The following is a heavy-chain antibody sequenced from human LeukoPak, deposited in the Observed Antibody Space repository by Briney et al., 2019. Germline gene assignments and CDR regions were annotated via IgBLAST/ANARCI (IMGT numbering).Heavy chain of an antibody. J-gene: IGHJ4*02. D-gene: IGHD1-26*01. CDR3: ASPHWSGSSAGFDY. CDR2: IDPSGGST. V-gene: IGHV1-46*01. CDR1: GYTFASYY. Sequence: ASVKVSCKASGYTFASYYIHWVRQAPGQGLEWMGIIDPSGGSTSYAQKFQGRLTMTRDMSTSTVYMELSSLRSEDTAVYYCASPHWSGSSAGFDYWGQGTLVTVSS.